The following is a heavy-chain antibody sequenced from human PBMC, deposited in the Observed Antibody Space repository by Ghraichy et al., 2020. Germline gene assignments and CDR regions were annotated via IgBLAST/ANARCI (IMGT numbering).Heavy chain of an antibody. J-gene: IGHJ6*02. CDR1: GFTFSSYR. CDR3: ARGSTVVRFFYNDGMDV. D-gene: IGHD4-23*01. Sequence: ETLSLTCVGSGFTFSSYRLNWVRQSPGKGLEWVSYITSTSSTKFYADSVKGRFTISRDNAQNSLYLQMNGLRDDDTAVYYCARGSTVVRFFYNDGMDVWGQGTTVTVSS. V-gene: IGHV3-48*02. CDR2: ITSTSSTK.